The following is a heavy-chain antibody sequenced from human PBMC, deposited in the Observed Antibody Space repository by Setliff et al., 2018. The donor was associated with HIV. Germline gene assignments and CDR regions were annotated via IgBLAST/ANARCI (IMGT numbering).Heavy chain of an antibody. CDR2: IIPVFGPA. D-gene: IGHD3-10*01. Sequence: SVKVSGKASGYIFTDYYIHWVRQAPGQGLEWMGGIIPVFGPANYAQKFQDRVTITTDASTSAAYMELSSLRSEDTAVYYCTRQTYYYGSGRYFPPDYWGQGTLVTVSS. CDR3: TRQTYYYGSGRYFPPDY. CDR1: GYIFTDYY. V-gene: IGHV1-69*05. J-gene: IGHJ4*02.